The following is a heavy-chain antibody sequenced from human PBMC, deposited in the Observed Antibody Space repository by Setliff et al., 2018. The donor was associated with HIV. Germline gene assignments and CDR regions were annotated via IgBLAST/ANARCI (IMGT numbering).Heavy chain of an antibody. CDR2: INPNSGGT. V-gene: IGHV1-2*02. Sequence: ASVKVSCKTSGFTFTAYYMHWVRQAPGQGLEWMGWINPNSGGTNYAQKFQGRVTITTDESTSTAYMELSSLRSEDTAVYYCASGSGYLGYWGQGTLVTVSS. CDR3: ASGSGYLGY. J-gene: IGHJ4*02. D-gene: IGHD3-22*01. CDR1: GFTFTAYY.